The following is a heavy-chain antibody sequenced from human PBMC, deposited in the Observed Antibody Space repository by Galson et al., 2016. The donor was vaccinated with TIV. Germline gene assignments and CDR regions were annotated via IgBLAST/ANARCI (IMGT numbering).Heavy chain of an antibody. CDR2: MYNTGTT. Sequence: ETLSLTCAVSGYSISRSHYWGWIRQPPGKGLEYLGFMYNTGTTYYNPSLKSRVTISIDTSKNQFSLNLNSVTATGTAVYYCASYKGSSGWADFDNWGQGTLVTVSS. CDR3: ASYKGSSGWADFDN. CDR1: GYSISRSHY. D-gene: IGHD6-19*01. V-gene: IGHV4-38-2*01. J-gene: IGHJ4*02.